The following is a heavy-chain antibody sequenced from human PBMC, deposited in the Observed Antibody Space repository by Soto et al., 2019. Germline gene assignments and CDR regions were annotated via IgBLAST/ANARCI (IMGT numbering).Heavy chain of an antibody. CDR1: GFTFSTYS. D-gene: IGHD5-12*01. CDR3: ARGESGYVLWYFDY. V-gene: IGHV3-21*01. J-gene: IGHJ4*02. CDR2: ISSSSIFI. Sequence: GGSLRLSCAASGFTFSTYSMDWVRQAPGKGLEWVSSISSSSIFIYYADSVKGRFTISRDNAKNSLYLQMNSLRAEDTAVYYCARGESGYVLWYFDYWGQGTLVTVSS.